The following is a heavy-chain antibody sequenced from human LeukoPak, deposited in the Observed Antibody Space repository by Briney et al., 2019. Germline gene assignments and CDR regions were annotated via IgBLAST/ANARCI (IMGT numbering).Heavy chain of an antibody. CDR3: AKGCSATCYSTYQH. J-gene: IGHJ1*01. CDR2: ISGNGINT. V-gene: IGHV3-23*01. CDR1: GFTFSSYA. D-gene: IGHD2-2*02. Sequence: GGSLRLSCAASGFTFSSYAMSWVRLAPGKGLDWVSTISGNGINTYYADSVKGRFTISRDNSKSTLYLQMNSLRAEDTAVYHCAKGCSATCYSTYQHWGQGTLVTVSS.